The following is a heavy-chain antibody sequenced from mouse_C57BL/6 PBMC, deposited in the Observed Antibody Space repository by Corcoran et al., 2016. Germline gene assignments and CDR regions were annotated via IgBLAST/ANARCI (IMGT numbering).Heavy chain of an antibody. CDR2: INPNNGGT. V-gene: IGHV1-26*01. J-gene: IGHJ4*01. Sequence: EVQLQQSGPELVKPGASVKISCKASGYPLTNSNMNWVKQSHGKGLEWIGDINPNNGGTSYNQKFKGKATLTVDKSSSTAYMELRSLTSEDSAVYYCARWTDAMDYWGQGTSVTVSS. CDR3: ARWTDAMDY. CDR1: GYPLTNSN.